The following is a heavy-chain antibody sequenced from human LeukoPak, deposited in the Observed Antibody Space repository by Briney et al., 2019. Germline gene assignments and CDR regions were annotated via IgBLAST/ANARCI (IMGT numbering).Heavy chain of an antibody. V-gene: IGHV4-59*01. J-gene: IGHJ4*02. CDR2: IYFSGTT. CDR1: GGSISSYY. CDR3: ARGGSELDY. Sequence: SETLSLTCTVSGGSISSYYWSWIRQPPGKGLEWIGYIYFSGTTNYNPSLKSRVTISVDMSKNRFSLNLNSVTAADTAVYYCARGGSELDYWGQGTLVTVSS.